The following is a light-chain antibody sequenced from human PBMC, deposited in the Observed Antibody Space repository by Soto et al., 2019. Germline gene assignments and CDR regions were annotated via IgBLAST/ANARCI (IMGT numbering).Light chain of an antibody. CDR3: QQRSNWPYT. V-gene: IGKV3-11*01. CDR2: DAS. Sequence: EIVLTQSPATLSLSPGQRATLSCRASHSVSNYMFWYQQKPGRPPRLLIFDASNRAPGIPARFSGSASGTDFSLTISSLEPEDFAVYYCQQRSNWPYTFGQGTNLEI. CDR1: HSVSNY. J-gene: IGKJ2*01.